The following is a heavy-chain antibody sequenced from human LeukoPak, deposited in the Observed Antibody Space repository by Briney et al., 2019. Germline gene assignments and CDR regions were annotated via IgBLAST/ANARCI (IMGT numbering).Heavy chain of an antibody. J-gene: IGHJ5*02. CDR1: GGSTSSSGYY. Sequence: PSETLSLTCTVSGGSTSSSGYYWGWIRQPPGKGLEWIGSIHYSGSTYYNPSLKSRVTISVDTSKNQFSLKLSSVTAADTAVYYCARDFSDILTGYYRANNWFDPWGQGTLVTVSS. CDR2: IHYSGST. D-gene: IGHD3-9*01. CDR3: ARDFSDILTGYYRANNWFDP. V-gene: IGHV4-39*07.